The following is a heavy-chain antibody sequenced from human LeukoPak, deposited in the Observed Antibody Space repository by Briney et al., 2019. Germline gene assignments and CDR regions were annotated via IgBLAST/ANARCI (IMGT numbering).Heavy chain of an antibody. CDR1: GFTFDDYG. Sequence: GGSLRLSCAASGFTFDDYGMSWVRQAPGEGLEWVANIKQDGSEKDYVDSVKGRFTISRDNAKNSLYLQMNSLRAEDTAVYYCVRESRTTVTTREDGFDYWGQGTLVTVSS. CDR2: IKQDGSEK. J-gene: IGHJ4*02. D-gene: IGHD4-17*01. CDR3: VRESRTTVTTREDGFDY. V-gene: IGHV3-7*01.